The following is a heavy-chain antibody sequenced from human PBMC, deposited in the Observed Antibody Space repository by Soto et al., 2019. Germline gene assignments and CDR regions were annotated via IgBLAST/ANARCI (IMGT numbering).Heavy chain of an antibody. D-gene: IGHD1-26*01. Sequence: GGSLRLSCAASGFTISSYAMSWVRQAPGKGLEWVSAISGSGGSTYYADSVKGRFTISRDNSKNTLYLQMNSLRAEDTAVYYCAKASGSRSTGLLSYWGQGTLVTVSS. V-gene: IGHV3-23*01. CDR2: ISGSGGST. CDR3: AKASGSRSTGLLSY. J-gene: IGHJ4*02. CDR1: GFTISSYA.